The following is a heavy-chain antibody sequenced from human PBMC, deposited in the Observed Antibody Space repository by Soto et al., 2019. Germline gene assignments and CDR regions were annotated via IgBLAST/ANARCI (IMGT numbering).Heavy chain of an antibody. J-gene: IGHJ4*02. Sequence: QMQLVQSGAEVKKTGSTVTVSCKALGNTFTYRYLHWVRQAPGQALEWMGWITPFSGDVHYAQKFQERCTNTREKSINNGYIRMSNPGSEDTAMYYCASGGAGSGPFTWELPDHCGQGTLVTVSA. CDR1: GNTFTYRY. V-gene: IGHV1-45*02. CDR2: ITPFSGDV. D-gene: IGHD1-26*01. CDR3: ASGGAGSGPFTWELPDH.